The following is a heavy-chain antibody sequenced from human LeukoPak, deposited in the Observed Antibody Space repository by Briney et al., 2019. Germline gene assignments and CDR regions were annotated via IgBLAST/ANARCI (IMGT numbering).Heavy chain of an antibody. J-gene: IGHJ4*02. CDR2: IKQDGSER. D-gene: IGHD2-8*02. CDR1: GFTFSRHW. Sequence: GGSLRLSCATSGFTFSRHWMTWVRQAPGKGPEWVANIKQDGSERYYVHSVKGRFTISRDNAKNSLYLQMNSLRAEDTAVYYCARDGGHSTDLDYWGQGILVTVSS. V-gene: IGHV3-7*01. CDR3: ARDGGHSTDLDY.